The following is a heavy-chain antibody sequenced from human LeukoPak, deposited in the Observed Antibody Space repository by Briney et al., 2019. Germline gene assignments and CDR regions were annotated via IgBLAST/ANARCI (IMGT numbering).Heavy chain of an antibody. CDR2: IYPGDSDT. Sequence: GESLKISCKGSGYSFTSYWIGWVRQMPGKGLEWMGIIYPGDSDTGYSPSFQGQVTISADKSISTAYLQWSSLKASDTAMYYCARAPKLRYFDWCDAFDIWGQGTMVTVSS. D-gene: IGHD3-9*01. V-gene: IGHV5-51*01. J-gene: IGHJ3*02. CDR1: GYSFTSYW. CDR3: ARAPKLRYFDWCDAFDI.